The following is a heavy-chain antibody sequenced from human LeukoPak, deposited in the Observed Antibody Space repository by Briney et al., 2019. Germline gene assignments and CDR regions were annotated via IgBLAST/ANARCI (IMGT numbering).Heavy chain of an antibody. V-gene: IGHV4-59*12. D-gene: IGHD6-19*01. CDR1: GGSINSYY. CDR3: ARDEGSGWYGVYYYYMDV. J-gene: IGHJ6*03. Sequence: PSETLSLTCTVSGGSINSYYWSWIRQPPGKGLEWIGYISYSGRTNYNPSLKSRVTISVDTSKNQFSLKLSSVTAADTAVYYCARDEGSGWYGVYYYYMDVWGKGTTVTVSS. CDR2: ISYSGRT.